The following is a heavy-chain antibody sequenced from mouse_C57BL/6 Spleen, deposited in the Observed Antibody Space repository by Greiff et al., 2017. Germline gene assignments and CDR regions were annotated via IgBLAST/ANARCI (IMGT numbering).Heavy chain of an antibody. CDR3: AREGDGNYDY. D-gene: IGHD2-1*01. CDR1: GYSITSGYY. CDR2: ISYDGSN. Sequence: EVQLVESGPGLVKPSQSLSLTCSVTGYSITSGYYWNWIRQFPGNKLEWMGYISYDGSNNYNPSLKNRISITRDTSKNQFFLKLNSVTTEDTATYYGAREGDGNYDYWGQGTTLTVSS. V-gene: IGHV3-6*01. J-gene: IGHJ2*01.